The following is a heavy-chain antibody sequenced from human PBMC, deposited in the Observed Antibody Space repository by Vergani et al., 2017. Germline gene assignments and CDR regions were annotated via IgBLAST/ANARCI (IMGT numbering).Heavy chain of an antibody. CDR2: IIPILGIA. J-gene: IGHJ3*02. Sequence: QVQLVQSGAEVKKPGSSVKVSCKASGGTFSSYAISWVRQAPGQGLEWMGRIIPILGIANYAQKFQGRVTSTADKSTSTAYMELSSLRSEDTAVYYCAGVGHSNAFDIWGQGTMVTVSS. CDR1: GGTFSSYA. V-gene: IGHV1-69*04. D-gene: IGHD3-16*01. CDR3: AGVGHSNAFDI.